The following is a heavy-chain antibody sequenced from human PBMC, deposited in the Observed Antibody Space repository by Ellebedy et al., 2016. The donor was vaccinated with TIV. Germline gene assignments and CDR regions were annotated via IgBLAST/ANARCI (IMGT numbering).Heavy chain of an antibody. CDR3: ARAQYSSGWYLDY. V-gene: IGHV3-74*01. D-gene: IGHD6-19*01. Sequence: GGSLRLSCAASGFTFSSYWMHWVRQAPGKGLVWVSRINSDGSSTSYADSVKGRFTISRDNAKNTLYLQMNSLRAEDTAVYCCARAQYSSGWYLDYWGQGTLVTVSS. CDR2: INSDGSST. CDR1: GFTFSSYW. J-gene: IGHJ4*02.